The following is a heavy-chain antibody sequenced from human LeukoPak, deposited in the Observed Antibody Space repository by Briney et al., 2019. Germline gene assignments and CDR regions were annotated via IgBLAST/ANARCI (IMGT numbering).Heavy chain of an antibody. V-gene: IGHV3-30-3*01. CDR2: ISYDGSNK. CDR3: AAPGVPAATYYFDY. J-gene: IGHJ4*02. Sequence: PGGSLRLSCVASGFTFSTYAMHWVRQAPGKGLEWVAVISYDGSNKYYADSVKGRFTISRDNSKNTLYLQMNSLRAEDTAVYYCAAPGVPAATYYFDYWGQGTLVTVSS. D-gene: IGHD2-2*01. CDR1: GFTFSTYA.